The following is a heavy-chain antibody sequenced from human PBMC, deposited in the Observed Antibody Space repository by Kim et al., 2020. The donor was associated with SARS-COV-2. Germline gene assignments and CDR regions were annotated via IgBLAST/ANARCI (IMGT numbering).Heavy chain of an antibody. CDR2: IYPADADT. V-gene: IGHV5-51*01. D-gene: IGHD3-3*02. Sequence: GESLKISCKGSGYSFTTYWIAWVRQMPGKGLEWMGSIYPADADTRYSPSFQGQVTISADKSTDTAYPQWGSLKASDTAMYYCARPRGPQISEKAFEIWGQGTVVIVSS. CDR1: GYSFTTYW. CDR3: ARPRGPQISEKAFEI. J-gene: IGHJ3*02.